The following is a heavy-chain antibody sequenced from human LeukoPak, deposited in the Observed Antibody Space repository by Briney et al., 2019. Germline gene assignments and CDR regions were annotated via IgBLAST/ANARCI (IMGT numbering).Heavy chain of an antibody. D-gene: IGHD3-16*02. CDR1: GFTFSSYG. CDR2: ISYDGSNK. CDR3: ARDRAGYDYVWGSYRLSYFDY. J-gene: IGHJ4*02. Sequence: GGSLRLSCAASGFTFSSYGMHWVRQAPGKGLEWVAVISYDGSNKYYADSVKGRFTISRDNAKNSLYLQMNSLRAEDTAVYYCARDRAGYDYVWGSYRLSYFDYWGQGTLVTVSS. V-gene: IGHV3-33*05.